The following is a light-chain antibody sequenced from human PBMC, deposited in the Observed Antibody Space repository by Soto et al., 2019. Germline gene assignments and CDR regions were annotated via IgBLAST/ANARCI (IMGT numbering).Light chain of an antibody. CDR1: SSSIGSNT. Sequence: QSVLTQPPSASGTPAQSVTISCSGGSSSIGSNTVNWYQQLPGTAPKLLISYNNQRPSGVPDRFSGSKSGSSASQAISGLQSGDEADYYCETWDNSLNGYVFGTGTNVTVL. CDR3: ETWDNSLNGYV. V-gene: IGLV1-44*01. J-gene: IGLJ1*01. CDR2: YNN.